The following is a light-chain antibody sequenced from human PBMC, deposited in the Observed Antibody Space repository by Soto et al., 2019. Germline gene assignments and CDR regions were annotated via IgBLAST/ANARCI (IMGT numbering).Light chain of an antibody. CDR2: VAS. V-gene: IGKV1-39*01. CDR1: QSISNY. Sequence: DIQITHSPSSLSASVGDRVTITCRASQSISNYLSWYRQKPGKAPKLLINVASTLQSGVPSRFSGSGSGTDFTLAISSLQPEDFATYYCQQSSSTPQTFGGGTKVDIK. CDR3: QQSSSTPQT. J-gene: IGKJ4*01.